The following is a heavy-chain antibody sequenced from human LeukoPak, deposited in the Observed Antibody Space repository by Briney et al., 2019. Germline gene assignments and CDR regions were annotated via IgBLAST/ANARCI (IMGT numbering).Heavy chain of an antibody. D-gene: IGHD6-13*01. Sequence: PSETLSLTCAVYGGPFRGYYWSSIPQPPGKVLEWNGENNHSGSTYYNPSLKSQVTLSVDTSKNQYSLKLSSVTAADTAVYCSARDHRKNSSSSYYMDVWGKGTKVTVSS. CDR1: GGPFRGYY. V-gene: IGHV4-34*01. CDR2: NNHSGST. J-gene: IGHJ6*03. CDR3: ARDHRKNSSSSYYMDV.